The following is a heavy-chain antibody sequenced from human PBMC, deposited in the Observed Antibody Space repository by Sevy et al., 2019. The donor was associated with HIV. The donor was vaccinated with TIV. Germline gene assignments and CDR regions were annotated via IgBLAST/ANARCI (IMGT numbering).Heavy chain of an antibody. D-gene: IGHD6-13*01. CDR2: ISNEGTET. V-gene: IGHV3-30-3*01. CDR1: GFAFSSHA. J-gene: IGHJ4*01. Sequence: GGSLRLSCAASGFAFSSHAMHWVSQAPGKGLEWVAVISNEGTETFYAASVEGRFTTYRYNSKNMLSLQINSLRPEDTAVYFCARDGGYSIKWYPLYWGHGTLVTVSS. CDR3: ARDGGYSIKWYPLY.